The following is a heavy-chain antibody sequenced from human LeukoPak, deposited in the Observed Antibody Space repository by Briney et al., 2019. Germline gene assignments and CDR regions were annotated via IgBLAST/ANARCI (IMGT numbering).Heavy chain of an antibody. CDR2: ISSSGSTI. V-gene: IGHV3-48*04. CDR1: GFTFSSSV. J-gene: IGHJ3*02. Sequence: GGSLRLSCVGSGFTFSSSVMSWVRRAPGKGLEWVSGISSSGSTIYYADSVKGRFTISRDNAKNSLYLQMNSLRAEDTAVYYCARGAYDFWSGYYNDAFDIWGQGTMVTVSS. CDR3: ARGAYDFWSGYYNDAFDI. D-gene: IGHD3-3*01.